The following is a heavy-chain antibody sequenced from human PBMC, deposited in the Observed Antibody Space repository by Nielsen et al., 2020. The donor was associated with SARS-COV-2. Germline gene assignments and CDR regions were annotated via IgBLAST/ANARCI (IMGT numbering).Heavy chain of an antibody. CDR2: IYPGDSDT. CDR3: ARYDDWFDP. V-gene: IGHV5-51*01. D-gene: IGHD1-1*01. J-gene: IGHJ5*02. Sequence: GESLKISCKASGYKFTDNWIGWVRQMPGKGLEWMGIIYPGDSDTRYSPSFQGQVTMSVDTSTDTAYLEWRSLKASDTATYYCARYDDWFDPWGQGTLVTDTS. CDR1: GYKFTDNW.